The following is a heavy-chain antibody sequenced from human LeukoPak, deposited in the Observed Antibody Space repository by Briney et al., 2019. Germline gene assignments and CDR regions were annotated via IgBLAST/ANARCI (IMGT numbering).Heavy chain of an antibody. D-gene: IGHD2-21*02. CDR2: IYYSGST. J-gene: IGHJ3*02. Sequence: SETLSLTCTVSGGSISSSSYYWGWIRQPPGKGLEWIGSIYYSGSTYYNPSLKGRVTISVDTSKNQFSLKLSSVTAADTAVYYCASSYCGGDCSDAFDIWGQGTMVTVSS. CDR3: ASSYCGGDCSDAFDI. V-gene: IGHV4-39*01. CDR1: GGSISSSSYY.